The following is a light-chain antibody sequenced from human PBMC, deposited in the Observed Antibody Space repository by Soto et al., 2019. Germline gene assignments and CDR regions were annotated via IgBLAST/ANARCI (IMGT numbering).Light chain of an antibody. CDR3: SSSTNTGTWV. CDR1: SSDIGHYIH. J-gene: IGLJ3*02. Sequence: QSALTQPASVSGSPGQAITISCTGTSSDIGHYIHVSWLQQHPGKAPQSMIYDVSNRSPGVSNRYSGSKSGNTASLTISGLQDEDDAYYYCSSSTNTGTWVFGGGTKLTVL. V-gene: IGLV2-14*01. CDR2: DVS.